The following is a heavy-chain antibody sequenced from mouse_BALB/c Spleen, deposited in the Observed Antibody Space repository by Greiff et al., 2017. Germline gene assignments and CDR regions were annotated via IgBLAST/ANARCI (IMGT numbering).Heavy chain of an antibody. V-gene: IGHV5-12-1*01. D-gene: IGHD3-1*01. CDR2: ISSGGGST. Sequence: EVQVVESGGGLVKPGGSLKLSCAASGFAFSSYDMSWVRQTPEKRLEWVAYISSGGGSTYYPDTVKGRFTISRDNAKNTLYLQMSSLKSEDTAMYYCARHIRARDYYAVDCWGQGTSVTVSS. CDR1: GFAFSSYD. CDR3: ARHIRARDYYAVDC. J-gene: IGHJ4*01.